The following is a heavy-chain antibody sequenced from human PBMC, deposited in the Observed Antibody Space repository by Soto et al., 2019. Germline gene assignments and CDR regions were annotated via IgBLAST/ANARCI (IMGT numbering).Heavy chain of an antibody. Sequence: QVQLVESGGGVVQPGRSLRLSCAASGFTVRNYGMYWVRQAAGKGLEWVALIWHDGPKENYADSVKGRFTISKDNSKNTRYLQMNDLRGGDTAVYYCARDLAYGAGGFGGQGTLVTVSA. D-gene: IGHD3-10*01. CDR2: IWHDGPKE. J-gene: IGHJ4*02. CDR3: ARDLAYGAGGF. V-gene: IGHV3-33*01. CDR1: GFTVRNYG.